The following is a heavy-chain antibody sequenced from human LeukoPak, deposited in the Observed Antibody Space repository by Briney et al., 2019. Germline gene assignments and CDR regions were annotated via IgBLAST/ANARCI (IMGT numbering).Heavy chain of an antibody. V-gene: IGHV3-21*01. D-gene: IGHD4-17*01. CDR1: GFTFSSYS. Sequence: GGSLRLSCAASGFTFSSYSMNWVRQAPGKGLEWVSSISSSSSYIYYADSVKGRFTISRDNAKNSLYLQMNSLRAEDTAVYYCARAGTYGDYSDYWGQGTLVTVSS. CDR2: ISSSSSYI. CDR3: ARAGTYGDYSDY. J-gene: IGHJ4*02.